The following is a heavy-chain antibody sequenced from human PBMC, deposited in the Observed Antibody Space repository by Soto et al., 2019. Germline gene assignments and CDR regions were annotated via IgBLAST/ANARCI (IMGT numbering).Heavy chain of an antibody. CDR3: ARDSSAWPNYFDS. J-gene: IGHJ4*02. V-gene: IGHV3-30*03. Sequence: GGSLRLSCAASGFTFSSYGMHWVRQAPGKGLEWVAVISYDGSNKYYADSVRGRFTISGDSSKNTVILQMNNLRADDTALYYCARDSSAWPNYFDSWGQGIQVTVSS. CDR2: ISYDGSNK. D-gene: IGHD6-19*01. CDR1: GFTFSSYG.